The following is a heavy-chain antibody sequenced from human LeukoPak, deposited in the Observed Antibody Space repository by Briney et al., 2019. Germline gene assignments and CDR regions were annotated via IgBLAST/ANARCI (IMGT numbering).Heavy chain of an antibody. CDR2: IRYDGSNK. CDR1: GFTFSSYG. D-gene: IGHD6-6*01. V-gene: IGHV3-30*02. CDR3: AKASGSIAARKAFDI. J-gene: IGHJ3*02. Sequence: GGSLRLSCAASGFTFSSYGMHWVRQAPGKGLEWVAFIRYDGSNKYYADSVKGRFTISRDNSKNTLYLQMNSLRAEDTAVYYCAKASGSIAARKAFDIWGQGTMVTVSS.